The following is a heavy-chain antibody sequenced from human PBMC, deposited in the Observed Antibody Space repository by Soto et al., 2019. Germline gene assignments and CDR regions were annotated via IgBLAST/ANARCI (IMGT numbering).Heavy chain of an antibody. Sequence: QVQLVESGGGVVQPGRSLRLSCAASGFTFSSYGMHWVRQAPGKGLEWVAVISYDGSNKYYADSVKGRFTISRDNSKNTLYLQMNSLRAEDTAVYYCAKDLYRSSWYPDYWGQGTLVTVSS. V-gene: IGHV3-30*18. CDR2: ISYDGSNK. CDR3: AKDLYRSSWYPDY. D-gene: IGHD6-13*01. J-gene: IGHJ4*02. CDR1: GFTFSSYG.